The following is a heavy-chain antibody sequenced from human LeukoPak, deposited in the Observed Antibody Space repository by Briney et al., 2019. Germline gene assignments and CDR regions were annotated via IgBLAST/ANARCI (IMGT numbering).Heavy chain of an antibody. J-gene: IGHJ4*02. CDR3: ARSGGWAYYFDY. CDR2: IIPIFGTA. D-gene: IGHD6-19*01. Sequence: SVKVSCKASGYTFTSYDFNWLRQATGQGLEWMGGIIPIFGTANYAQKFQGRVTITADESTSTAYMELSSLRSEDTAVYYCARSGGWAYYFDYWGQGTLVTVSS. V-gene: IGHV1-69*13. CDR1: GYTFTSYD.